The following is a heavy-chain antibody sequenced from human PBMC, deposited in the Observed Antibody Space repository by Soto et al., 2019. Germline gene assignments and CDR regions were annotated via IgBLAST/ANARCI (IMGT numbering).Heavy chain of an antibody. CDR2: FDPEDGET. CDR3: ATTGSSSPGDAYYYYYGMDV. Sequence: ASVKVSCKVSGYTLTELSMHWVRQAPGKGLEWMGGFDPEDGETIYAQKFQGRVTMTEDTSTDTAYMELSSLGSEDTAVYYCATTGSSSPGDAYYYYYGMDVWGQGTTVTVSS. V-gene: IGHV1-24*01. D-gene: IGHD6-6*01. CDR1: GYTLTELS. J-gene: IGHJ6*02.